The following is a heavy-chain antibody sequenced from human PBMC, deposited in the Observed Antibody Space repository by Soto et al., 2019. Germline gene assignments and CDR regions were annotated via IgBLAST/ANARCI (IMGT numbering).Heavy chain of an antibody. D-gene: IGHD3-22*01. Sequence: QVQLVESGGGVVQPGRSLRLSCAASGFTFSSYGMHWVRQAPGKGLEWVAVISYDGSNKYYADSAKGRFTISRDNSKNTLYLQMNSLRAEDTAVYYCAKSGASSGWVDYWGQGTLVTVSS. CDR3: AKSGASSGWVDY. CDR2: ISYDGSNK. CDR1: GFTFSSYG. J-gene: IGHJ4*02. V-gene: IGHV3-30*18.